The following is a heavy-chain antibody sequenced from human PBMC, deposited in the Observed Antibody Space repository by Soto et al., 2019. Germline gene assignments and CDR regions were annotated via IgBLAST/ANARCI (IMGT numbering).Heavy chain of an antibody. CDR1: GFTFRSYS. CDR2: ISGNSSYI. Sequence: GGSLRLSCPASGFTFRSYSMNRVRQAPGKGLEWVSSISGNSSYIYYADSAKGRFTISRDNAKNSLYLQMNSLRAEDTAVYYCAGDRIAARARGINYYYYGMDGWGPGTTVTVSS. V-gene: IGHV3-21*01. D-gene: IGHD6-6*01. J-gene: IGHJ6*02. CDR3: AGDRIAARARGINYYYYGMDG.